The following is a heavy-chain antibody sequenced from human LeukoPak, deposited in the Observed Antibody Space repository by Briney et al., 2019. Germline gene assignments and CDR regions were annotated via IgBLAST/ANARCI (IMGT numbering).Heavy chain of an antibody. D-gene: IGHD1-26*01. CDR1: GFTFSSYE. CDR3: ARGGVY. J-gene: IGHJ4*02. CDR2: ISSSGSTT. Sequence: GSLRLSCAASGFTFSSYEMNWVRQAPGKGLEWVSYISSSGSTTYYADSVKGRFTISRDDAKNSLYLQMNSLRAEDTALYYCARGGVYWGQGTLVTVSS. V-gene: IGHV3-48*03.